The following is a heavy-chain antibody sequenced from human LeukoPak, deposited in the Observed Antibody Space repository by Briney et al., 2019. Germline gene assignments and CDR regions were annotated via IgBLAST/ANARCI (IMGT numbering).Heavy chain of an antibody. CDR1: GGSFSTYY. CDR2: IYTSGST. V-gene: IGHV4-4*07. D-gene: IGHD6-13*01. CDR3: ARVSVGSSWPFYYYMDV. Sequence: SETLSLTCTVSGGSFSTYYWSWIRQPAGKGLEWIGRIYTSGSTNYIPSLKSRVTMSVDTSKNQFSLKLSSVTAADTAVYYCARVSVGSSWPFYYYMDVWGKGTTVTVSS. J-gene: IGHJ6*03.